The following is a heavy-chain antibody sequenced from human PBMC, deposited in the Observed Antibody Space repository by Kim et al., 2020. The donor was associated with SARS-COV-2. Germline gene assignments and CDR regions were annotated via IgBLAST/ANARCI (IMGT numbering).Heavy chain of an antibody. CDR1: GFTFSNAW. CDR2: IKSKTDGGTT. V-gene: IGHV3-15*01. D-gene: IGHD3-10*01. J-gene: IGHJ6*02. Sequence: GGSLRLSCAASGFTFSNAWMSWVRQAPGKGLEWVGRIKSKTDGGTTDYAAPVKGRFTISRDDSKNTLYLQMNSLKTEDTAVYYCTTDLHYYGSGSYDYYYYYGMDVWGQGTTVTVSS. CDR3: TTDLHYYGSGSYDYYYYYGMDV.